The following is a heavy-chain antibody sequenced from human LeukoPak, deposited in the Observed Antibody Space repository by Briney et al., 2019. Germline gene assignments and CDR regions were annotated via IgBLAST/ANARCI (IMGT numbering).Heavy chain of an antibody. CDR3: AREICGSDCYSTFDY. CDR2: ISSSSFTI. CDR1: GFTFSTYS. J-gene: IGHJ4*02. D-gene: IGHD2-21*02. V-gene: IGHV3-48*04. Sequence: GGSLRLSCAASGFTFSTYSMNWVRQAPGKGLEWVSYISSSSFTIHYADSVKGRFTISRDDAKSSLYQQMNSLRAEDTAVYYCAREICGSDCYSTFDYWGQGALVTVSS.